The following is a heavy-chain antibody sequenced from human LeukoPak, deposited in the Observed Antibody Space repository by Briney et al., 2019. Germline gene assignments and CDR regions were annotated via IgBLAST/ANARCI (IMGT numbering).Heavy chain of an antibody. V-gene: IGHV4-59*01. CDR2: IYYSGST. J-gene: IGHJ4*02. CDR3: ARANYDILTGYQRRGYYFDY. Sequence: SETLSLTCAVYGGSFSGYYWSWIRQPPGKGLEWIGYIYYSGSTNYNPSLKSRVTISVDTSKNQFSLKLSSVTAADTAVYYCARANYDILTGYQRRGYYFDYWGQGTLVTVSS. CDR1: GGSFSGYY. D-gene: IGHD3-9*01.